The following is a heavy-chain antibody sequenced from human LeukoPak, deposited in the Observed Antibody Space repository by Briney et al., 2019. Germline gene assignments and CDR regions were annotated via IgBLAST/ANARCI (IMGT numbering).Heavy chain of an antibody. J-gene: IGHJ4*02. CDR2: IKQDGSKK. CDR3: TRVGYINEGIDY. D-gene: IGHD4-11*01. V-gene: IGHV3-7*04. CDR1: GFPFSSYW. Sequence: GGSLRLSCVASGFPFSSYWMTWVRQAPGKGLEWVANIKQDGSKKSYVDSVKGRFTISRDNAKNSLYQQMDSLRAEDTAIYYCTRVGYINEGIDYWGQGTLVTVSS.